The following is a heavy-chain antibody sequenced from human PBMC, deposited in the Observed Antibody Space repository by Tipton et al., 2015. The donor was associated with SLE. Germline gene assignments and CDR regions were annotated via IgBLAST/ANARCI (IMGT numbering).Heavy chain of an antibody. CDR1: GASIRSYY. CDR3: ARWRAKVDTDLYWHFDL. V-gene: IGHV4-59*08. Sequence: LTCTVSGASIRSYYWSWVRQPPGKGLEWVAYYSDSGSTYYNPSLKGRVTVSIDTSKNQFSMKMTSVTAADTAMYYCARWRAKVDTDLYWHFDLWGRGTLVTVSS. D-gene: IGHD5-18*01. CDR2: YSDSGST. J-gene: IGHJ2*01.